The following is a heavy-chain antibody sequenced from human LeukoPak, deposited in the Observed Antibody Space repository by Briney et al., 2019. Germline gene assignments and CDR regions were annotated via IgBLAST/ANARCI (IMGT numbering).Heavy chain of an antibody. CDR2: ISSNSSYI. Sequence: GGSLRLSCAASGFTFSSYSMNWVRQAPGKGLEWVSSISSNSSYIYYADSVKGRFTISRDNAKNSLYLQMNSLRAEDTAVYYCARDWDSSSWYWFDPWGQGTLVTVSS. J-gene: IGHJ5*02. CDR3: ARDWDSSSWYWFDP. CDR1: GFTFSSYS. V-gene: IGHV3-21*01. D-gene: IGHD6-13*01.